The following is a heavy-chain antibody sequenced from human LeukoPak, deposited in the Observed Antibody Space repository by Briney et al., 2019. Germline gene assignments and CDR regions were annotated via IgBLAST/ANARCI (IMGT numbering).Heavy chain of an antibody. D-gene: IGHD3-22*01. J-gene: IGHJ4*02. V-gene: IGHV4-61*02. CDR2: IYTSGST. Sequence: SETLSLTCTVSGGSISSGSYYWSWIRQPAGKGLEWIGRIYTSGSTNYNPSLKSRVTISVDTSKNQFSLKLSSVTAADTAVYYCARDYYDSSGYYYYFDYWGQGTLVTVSS. CDR1: GGSISSGSYY. CDR3: ARDYYDSSGYYYYFDY.